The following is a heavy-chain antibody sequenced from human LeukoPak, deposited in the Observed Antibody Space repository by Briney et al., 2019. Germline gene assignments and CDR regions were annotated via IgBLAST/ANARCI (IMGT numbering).Heavy chain of an antibody. CDR1: GFTFSSYG. Sequence: GGSLRLSCAASGFTFSSYGMHRVRQAPGKGLEWVAFIRYDGSNKYYADSVKGRFTISRDNSKNTLYLQMNSLRAEDTAVYYCARHSNDYDSRGGFAYWGQGTLVTVSS. CDR3: ARHSNDYDSRGGFAY. V-gene: IGHV3-30*02. J-gene: IGHJ4*02. D-gene: IGHD3-22*01. CDR2: IRYDGSNK.